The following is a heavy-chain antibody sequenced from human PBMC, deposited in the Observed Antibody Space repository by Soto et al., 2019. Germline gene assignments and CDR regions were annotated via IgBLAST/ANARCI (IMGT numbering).Heavy chain of an antibody. CDR3: ARGLGLGDC. J-gene: IGHJ4*02. CDR1: GYTFSSYY. CDR2: INTNGGST. Sequence: QVQLVQSGAEVKKPGASVKVSCKASGYTFSSYYIHWVRQAPGQGLEWIGIINTNGGSTNYAQNFKARLTVTRDTSTATVYMDLGALTSDDTAMYYCARGLGLGDCWGQGTLVTVSS. V-gene: IGHV1-46*01. D-gene: IGHD3-9*01.